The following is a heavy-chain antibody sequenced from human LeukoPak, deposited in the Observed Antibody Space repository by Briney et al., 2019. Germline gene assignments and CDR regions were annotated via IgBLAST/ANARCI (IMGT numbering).Heavy chain of an antibody. J-gene: IGHJ4*02. D-gene: IGHD3-22*01. V-gene: IGHV4-59*01. Sequence: PSETLSLTCTVSGGSISSYYWSWLRQPPGKGLEWMGYIYYSEGTNYNPSLESRVAISVDTSKNQFSLMLNSVTAADTAVYYCARFDTSGYYVDNWGQGTLVTVSS. CDR2: IYYSEGT. CDR3: ARFDTSGYYVDN. CDR1: GGSISSYY.